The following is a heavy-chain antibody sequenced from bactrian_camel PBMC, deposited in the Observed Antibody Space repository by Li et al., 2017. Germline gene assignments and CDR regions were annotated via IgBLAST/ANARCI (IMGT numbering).Heavy chain of an antibody. CDR2: ISTGGGDT. J-gene: IGHJ4*01. Sequence: EVQLVESGGGSVQAGGSLRLSSVVSGLTSSSICMGWWRQAAGKEREGVACISTGGGDTMYADAVKGRFTISHDKASNTVYLRMNSLTPEDTAVYYCAAGFVTPTPLLLRRVAYWGQGTQVTVS. CDR3: AAGFVTPTPLLLRRVAY. CDR1: GLTSSSIC. V-gene: IGHV3S40*01. D-gene: IGHD3*01.